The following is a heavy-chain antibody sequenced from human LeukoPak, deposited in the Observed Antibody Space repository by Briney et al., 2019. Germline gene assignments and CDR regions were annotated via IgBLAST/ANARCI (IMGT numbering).Heavy chain of an antibody. CDR3: ARDAIGYCSGGSCYYYYYYMDV. Sequence: GGSLRLSCAASGFTFSSYSMNWVRQAPGKGLEWVSYISSSGSTIYYADSVKGRFTISRDNAKNSLYLQMNSLRAEDTAVYYCARDAIGYCSGGSCYYYYYYMDVWGKGTTVTVSS. V-gene: IGHV3-48*04. CDR2: ISSSGSTI. CDR1: GFTFSSYS. J-gene: IGHJ6*03. D-gene: IGHD2-15*01.